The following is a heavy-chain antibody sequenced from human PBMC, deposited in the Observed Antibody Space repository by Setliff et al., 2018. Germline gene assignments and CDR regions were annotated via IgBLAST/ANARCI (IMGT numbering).Heavy chain of an antibody. CDR1: GGSISSGVYY. V-gene: IGHV4-39*01. CDR3: ARTGTYRYFDY. D-gene: IGHD1-1*01. Sequence: SETLSLTCTVSGGSISSGVYYWAWIRQPPGKGLEWIGRIYYRGDTYYNASLKSRLTLSVDTSKNQVSLNLRSVTAADTAVYYCARTGTYRYFDYWGQGTQVTSP. CDR2: IYYRGDT. J-gene: IGHJ4*02.